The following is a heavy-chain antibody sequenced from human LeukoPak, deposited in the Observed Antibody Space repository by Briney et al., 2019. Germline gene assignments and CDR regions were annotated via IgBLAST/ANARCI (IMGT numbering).Heavy chain of an antibody. V-gene: IGHV3-74*01. Sequence: GESLKISCAASGFTFSSYWMHWVRQAPGKGLVWVSRINSDGGSTSYADSVKGRFTISRDNAKNSLYLQMNSLRDEDTAIYYCARGRGSSWGQGTLVTVSS. CDR3: ARGRGSS. CDR2: INSDGGST. D-gene: IGHD2-21*01. CDR1: GFTFSSYW. J-gene: IGHJ5*02.